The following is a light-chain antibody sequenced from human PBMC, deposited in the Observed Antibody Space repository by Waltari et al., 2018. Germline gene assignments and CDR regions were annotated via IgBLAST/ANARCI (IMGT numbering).Light chain of an antibody. J-gene: IGKJ2*01. CDR1: QSISRN. Sequence: EVLMTQSPPTLSVSPGEGATLSCRASQSISRNLARYQQRPGQAPRLLIYGASTRAPGIPARFSGSGSGTEFTLTISSLQSEDFAVYYCQQYNNWRTFGRGTKLEI. CDR2: GAS. CDR3: QQYNNWRT. V-gene: IGKV3-15*01.